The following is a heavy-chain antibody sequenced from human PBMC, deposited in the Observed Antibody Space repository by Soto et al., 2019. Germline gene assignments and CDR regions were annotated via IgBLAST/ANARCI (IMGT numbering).Heavy chain of an antibody. CDR2: IYSSENT. V-gene: IGHV4-39*01. CDR3: ARFNGYCVSTNCHGYYGMEV. D-gene: IGHD2-2*03. Sequence: PSETLSLTCTVSGGSVSSNSYSWGWIRQSPGKGLEWIGTIYSSENTYYNPSLLSRVTISVDTSKNEFSLRLSSVTAADTAVYYCARFNGYCVSTNCHGYYGMEVWGQGTTVTVS. CDR1: GGSVSSNSYS. J-gene: IGHJ6*02.